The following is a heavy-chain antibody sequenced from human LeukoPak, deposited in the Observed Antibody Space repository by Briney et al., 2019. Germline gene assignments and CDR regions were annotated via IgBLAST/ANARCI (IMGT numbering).Heavy chain of an antibody. V-gene: IGHV3-7*01. CDR1: GFTLSSYW. D-gene: IGHD1-1*01. CDR3: ARNWNGGDY. J-gene: IGHJ4*02. CDR2: IKQDGSEK. Sequence: PGGSLRLSCAASGFTLSSYWMSWVRQAPGKGLVWVANIKQDGSEKYYVDSVKGRFTISRDNAKNSLYLQMNSLRAEDTAVYYCARNWNGGDYWGQGTLVTVSS.